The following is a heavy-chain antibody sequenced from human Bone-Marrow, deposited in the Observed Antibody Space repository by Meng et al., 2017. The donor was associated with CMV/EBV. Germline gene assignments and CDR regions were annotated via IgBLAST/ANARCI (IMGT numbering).Heavy chain of an antibody. CDR3: ERGIDDCWSGLYGVDV. Sequence: GRSRRPSCLASGFTSTSYAMHWVSQAQGKRLEYVSAIRSKGGSTYYADSVKGRSTVSRDNSKNTLYLQMGSLRAEDMAVNDGERGIDDCWSGLYGVDVWGQGTTVTVSS. CDR2: IRSKGGST. J-gene: IGHJ6*02. CDR1: GFTSTSYA. V-gene: IGHV3-64*02. D-gene: IGHD3-3*01.